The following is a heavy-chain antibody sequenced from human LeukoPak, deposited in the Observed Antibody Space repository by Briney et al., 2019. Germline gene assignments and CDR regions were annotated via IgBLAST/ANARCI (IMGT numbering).Heavy chain of an antibody. J-gene: IGHJ4*02. Sequence: PSETLSLTCTVSGGSISSYYWSWIRQPPGKGLEWIGYIYYSGSTNYNPSLKSRVTISVDTSKNQFSLKLSSVTAADTAVYYCGRGSDGYNAKTFDYWGQGTLVTVSS. V-gene: IGHV4-59*01. CDR1: GGSISSYY. D-gene: IGHD5-24*01. CDR3: GRGSDGYNAKTFDY. CDR2: IYYSGST.